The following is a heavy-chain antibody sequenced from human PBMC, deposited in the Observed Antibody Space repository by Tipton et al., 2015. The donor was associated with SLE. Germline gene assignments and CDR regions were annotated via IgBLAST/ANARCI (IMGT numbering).Heavy chain of an antibody. J-gene: IGHJ4*02. Sequence: QSGAEVKRPGSSVKVSCKASGGILRDYAISWVRQAPGQGLEWMGGIVPFLGRPNYAQKFQGRVTISADESSTTVYMELSSLRSDDTAGYFCARGGFSNSWRFDYWGQGTLLTVSS. CDR2: IVPFLGRP. CDR1: GGILRDYA. D-gene: IGHD6-13*01. V-gene: IGHV1-69*01. CDR3: ARGGFSNSWRFDY.